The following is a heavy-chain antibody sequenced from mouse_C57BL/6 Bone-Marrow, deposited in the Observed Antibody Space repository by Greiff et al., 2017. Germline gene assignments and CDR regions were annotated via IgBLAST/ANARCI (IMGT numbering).Heavy chain of an antibody. J-gene: IGHJ2*01. Sequence: QVQLQQSGPELVKPGASVKISCKASGYAFSSSWMNWVKQRPGKGLEWIGRFYPGDGDTNYNGKFKGKATLTADKSSSTAYMQLSSLTSEDSAVYFCARRAGYWGQGTTLTVSS. CDR3: ARRAGY. CDR1: GYAFSSSW. V-gene: IGHV1-82*01. CDR2: FYPGDGDT.